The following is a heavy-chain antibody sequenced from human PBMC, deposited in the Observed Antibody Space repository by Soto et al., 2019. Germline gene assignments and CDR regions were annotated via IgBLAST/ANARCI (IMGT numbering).Heavy chain of an antibody. Sequence: SETLSLTCAVYGGSFSGYFWNWIRQPPGKGLEWIGEINHSGSTNYNPSLMSRLTISVDKSKNQFSLRLTSVTAADTAVYYCARHGLTAYMVYYFDFWGQGTLVTVSS. J-gene: IGHJ4*02. CDR3: ARHGLTAYMVYYFDF. D-gene: IGHD3-16*01. CDR1: GGSFSGYF. CDR2: INHSGST. V-gene: IGHV4-34*01.